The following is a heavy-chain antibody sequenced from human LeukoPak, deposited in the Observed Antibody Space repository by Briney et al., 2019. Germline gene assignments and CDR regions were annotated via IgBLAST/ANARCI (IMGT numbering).Heavy chain of an antibody. J-gene: IGHJ4*02. CDR3: AKSAVASYYYDSSGYYYFDY. D-gene: IGHD3-22*01. CDR1: GFTFSSYA. CDR2: ISGSGGST. Sequence: GSLRLSCAASGFTFSSYAMSWVRQAPGKGLEWVSAISGSGGSTYYADSVKGRFTISRDNSKNTLYLQMNSLRAEDTAVYYCAKSAVASYYYDSSGYYYFDYWGQGTLVTVSS. V-gene: IGHV3-23*01.